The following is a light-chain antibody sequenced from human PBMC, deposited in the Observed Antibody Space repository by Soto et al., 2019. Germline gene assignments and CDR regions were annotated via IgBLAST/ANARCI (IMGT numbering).Light chain of an antibody. CDR3: SSYTSSSTRV. J-gene: IGLJ3*02. Sequence: QSALTQPASVSGSPGQSITISCTGTSSDVGGYNYVSWYQQHPGKAPKLMIYEVSNRPSGVSNRFSGSKSGNTASLTISGLQAADEANDYCSSYTSSSTRVFGGGTKLTVL. V-gene: IGLV2-14*01. CDR2: EVS. CDR1: SSDVGGYNY.